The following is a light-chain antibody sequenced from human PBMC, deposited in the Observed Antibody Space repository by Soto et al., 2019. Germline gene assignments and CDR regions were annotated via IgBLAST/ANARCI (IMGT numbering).Light chain of an antibody. CDR1: SSDVGGYNY. V-gene: IGLV2-14*01. J-gene: IGLJ2*01. CDR2: GVS. CDR3: SSYTSSSTLV. Sequence: QSALTQPASVSGSLGQSITISCAGTSSDVGGYNYVSWYQQHPGKAPKLMIYGVSNRPSGISNRFSGSKSGNTASLTISGLQAEDEADYYCSSYTSSSTLVFGGGTKVTVL.